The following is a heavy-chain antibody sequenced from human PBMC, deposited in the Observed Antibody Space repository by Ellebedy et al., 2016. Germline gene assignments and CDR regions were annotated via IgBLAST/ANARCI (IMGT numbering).Heavy chain of an antibody. D-gene: IGHD2-21*02. V-gene: IGHV3-53*01. Sequence: GGSLRLXXAASGFTVGNNYMIWVRQAPGKGLEWVSLIYSGGSTYYADSMKGRFTISRDNSKNTLYLQMNSLRAEDTAVYYCARNPGDCYSCGYWGQGTLVTVSS. J-gene: IGHJ4*02. CDR1: GFTVGNNY. CDR2: IYSGGST. CDR3: ARNPGDCYSCGY.